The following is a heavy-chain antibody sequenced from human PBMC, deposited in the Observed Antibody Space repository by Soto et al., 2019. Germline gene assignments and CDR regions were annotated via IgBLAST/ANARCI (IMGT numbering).Heavy chain of an antibody. CDR1: GFTFSSYS. CDR2: ITSSSSTI. Sequence: EVQLVESGGGLVQSGGSLRLSCAASGFTFSSYSMYWVRQAPGKGLEWVSYITSSSSTIYYADSVKGRFTSSRDNAQNSLYLEMNSVRDEDTAVYYCASGRGYCSGISCYIDYWGQGILVTVSS. V-gene: IGHV3-48*02. CDR3: ASGRGYCSGISCYIDY. J-gene: IGHJ4*02. D-gene: IGHD2-2*02.